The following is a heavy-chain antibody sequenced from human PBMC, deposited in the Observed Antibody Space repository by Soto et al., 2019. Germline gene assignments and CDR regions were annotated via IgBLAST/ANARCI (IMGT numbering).Heavy chain of an antibody. V-gene: IGHV3-23*01. J-gene: IGHJ4*02. CDR1: RFTFSTYA. CDR3: AKDPRSWAHYEPKDY. D-gene: IGHD3-22*01. Sequence: EVHLLESGGGLVQPGESLRLSCAASRFTFSTYAMNWVRQAPGKGLEWVSGISESADNTNYADSVKGRFTIFRDNSKNTLYLEMNSLRAEDTDIYYCAKDPRSWAHYEPKDYWGQGTLVTVSS. CDR2: ISESADNT.